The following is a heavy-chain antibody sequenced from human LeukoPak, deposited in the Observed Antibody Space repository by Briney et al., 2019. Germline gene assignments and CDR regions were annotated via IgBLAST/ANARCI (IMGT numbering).Heavy chain of an antibody. Sequence: GGSLRLSCAASGFTFSSYAMSWVRQAPGKGLEWVGRIKSKTDGGTTDYAAPVKGRVTISRDDSKNTLYLQMNSLKTEDTAVYYCTTGDYDFWSGYPMYYFDYWGQGTLVTVSS. V-gene: IGHV3-15*01. CDR2: IKSKTDGGTT. D-gene: IGHD3-3*01. CDR1: GFTFSSYA. CDR3: TTGDYDFWSGYPMYYFDY. J-gene: IGHJ4*02.